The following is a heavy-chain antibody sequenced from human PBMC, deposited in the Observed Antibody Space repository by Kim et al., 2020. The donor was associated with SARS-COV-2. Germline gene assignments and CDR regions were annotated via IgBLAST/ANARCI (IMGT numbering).Heavy chain of an antibody. CDR3: ARGYYDSSGYYP. J-gene: IGHJ4*02. D-gene: IGHD3-22*01. V-gene: IGHV3-33*01. Sequence: YYAESVKGRFTISRDNSKHTLYLQLNSLRAEDTAVYYCARGYYDSSGYYPWGQGTPVTVAS.